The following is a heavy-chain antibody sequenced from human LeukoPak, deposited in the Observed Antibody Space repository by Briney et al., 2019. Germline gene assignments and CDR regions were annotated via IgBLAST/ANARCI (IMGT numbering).Heavy chain of an antibody. V-gene: IGHV1-46*01. D-gene: IGHD6-13*01. Sequence: ASVKVSCKASGYTFTSYYIHWVRQAPGQGLEWMGIINSSGGTTSYAQNFQSRVTMTRDMSTRTVYMELNSLRSEDTAVYYCARGSSSTIDYWGQGTLVTVSS. CDR3: ARGSSSTIDY. J-gene: IGHJ4*02. CDR1: GYTFTSYY. CDR2: INSSGGTT.